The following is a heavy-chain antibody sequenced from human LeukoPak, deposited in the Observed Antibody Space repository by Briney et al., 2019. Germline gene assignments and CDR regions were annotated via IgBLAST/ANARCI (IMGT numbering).Heavy chain of an antibody. Sequence: LGGSLRLSCAASGFIFSQYSINWVRQAPGKGLEWVSHIRSTGDTFYADSVKGRFTISRDNARNSLYLQMNSLRAEDTAMYYCARDAGNSSYGCDLWGQGTLVTVSS. CDR3: ARDAGNSSYGCDL. J-gene: IGHJ5*02. CDR1: GFIFSQYS. D-gene: IGHD4-11*01. CDR2: IRSTGDT. V-gene: IGHV3-48*01.